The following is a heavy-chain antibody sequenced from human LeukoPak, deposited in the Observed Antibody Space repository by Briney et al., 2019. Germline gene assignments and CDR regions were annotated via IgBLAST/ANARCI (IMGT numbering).Heavy chain of an antibody. V-gene: IGHV1-18*01. J-gene: IGHJ4*02. CDR3: ARGNYYDSSGYYY. CDR2: ISAYSGNT. Sequence: ASVKVSCKASGYTFTSYGISWVRQAPGQGLEWMGWISAYSGNTNYAQKLQGRVTMTTDASTGTAYMELRGLRSDDTAVYYCARGNYYDSSGYYYWGQGTLVTVSS. D-gene: IGHD3-22*01. CDR1: GYTFTSYG.